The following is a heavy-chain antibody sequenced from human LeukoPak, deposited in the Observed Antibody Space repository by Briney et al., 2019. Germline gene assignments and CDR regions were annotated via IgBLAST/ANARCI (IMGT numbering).Heavy chain of an antibody. V-gene: IGHV4-34*01. CDR2: INHSGST. J-gene: IGHJ4*02. Sequence: SETLSLTCAVYDGSFSGYYWSWIRQPPGKGLEWIGEINHSGSTNYNPSLKSRVTISVDTSKIQFSLKLSSVTAADTAVYYCAREPFTVTTDYWGQGTLVTVSS. CDR3: AREPFTVTTDY. D-gene: IGHD4-17*01. CDR1: DGSFSGYY.